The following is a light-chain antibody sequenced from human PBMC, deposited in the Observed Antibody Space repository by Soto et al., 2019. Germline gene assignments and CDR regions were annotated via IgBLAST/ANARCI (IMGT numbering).Light chain of an antibody. Sequence: DIQMTQSPSTLSASVVDRVTITCRASQSISRWLAWSQQKPGKAPNLLIYGASSLESGVPSRFSGSGSGTEFTLTISSLQPDDFATYYCQQYNSYPITFGQGTRLENK. CDR1: QSISRW. CDR2: GAS. J-gene: IGKJ5*01. V-gene: IGKV1-5*01. CDR3: QQYNSYPIT.